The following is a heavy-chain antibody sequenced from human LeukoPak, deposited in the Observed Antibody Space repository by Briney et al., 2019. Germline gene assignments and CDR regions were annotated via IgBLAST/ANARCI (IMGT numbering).Heavy chain of an antibody. Sequence: GGSLRLSCAASGFTFSSYGMSWVRQAPGKGLEWVSAISGSGGSTYYADSVKGRFTISRDNSKNTLYLQMNSLRAEDTAVYYCAKQVVLGGAFDIWGQGTMVTVSS. V-gene: IGHV3-23*01. CDR2: ISGSGGST. CDR3: AKQVVLGGAFDI. J-gene: IGHJ3*02. D-gene: IGHD2-15*01. CDR1: GFTFSSYG.